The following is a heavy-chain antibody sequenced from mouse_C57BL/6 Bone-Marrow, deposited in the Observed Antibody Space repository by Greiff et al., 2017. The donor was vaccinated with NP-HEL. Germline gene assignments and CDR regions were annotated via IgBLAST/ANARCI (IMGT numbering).Heavy chain of an antibody. CDR2: ISYDGSN. J-gene: IGHJ1*03. Sequence: ESGPGLVKPSQSLSLTCSVTGYSITSGYYWNWIRQFPGNKLEWMGYISYDGSNNYNPSLKNRISITRDTSKNQFFLKLNSETTEDTAKDYCANEGWWYFDVWGTGTTVTVSA. D-gene: IGHD2-3*01. CDR3: ANEGWWYFDV. CDR1: GYSITSGYY. V-gene: IGHV3-6*01.